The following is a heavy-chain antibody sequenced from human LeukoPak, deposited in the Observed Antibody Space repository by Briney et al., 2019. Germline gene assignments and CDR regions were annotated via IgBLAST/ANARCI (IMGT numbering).Heavy chain of an antibody. D-gene: IGHD1-26*01. J-gene: IGHJ4*02. CDR1: GFTFSSYG. Sequence: PGGSLRLSCAASGFTFSSYGMHWVRQAPGKGLEWVSYISTSTSTIYYADSVKGRFTISRDNAKNSLYLQMNSLRVEDTAVYYCARGSGTYDFWGQGTLVTASS. CDR2: ISTSTSTI. CDR3: ARGSGTYDF. V-gene: IGHV3-48*01.